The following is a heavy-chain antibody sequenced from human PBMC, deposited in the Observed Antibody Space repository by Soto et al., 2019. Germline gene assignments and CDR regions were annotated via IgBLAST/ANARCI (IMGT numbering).Heavy chain of an antibody. Sequence: GSLRLSCAASGFTFSNAWMSWVRQAPGKGLEWVGRIKSKTDGGTTDYAAPVKGRFTISRDDSKNTLYLQMNSLKTEDTAVYYCTTEGSGSGISYYGMDVWGQGTTVTVS. J-gene: IGHJ6*02. CDR3: TTEGSGSGISYYGMDV. D-gene: IGHD3-10*01. V-gene: IGHV3-15*01. CDR1: GFTFSNAW. CDR2: IKSKTDGGTT.